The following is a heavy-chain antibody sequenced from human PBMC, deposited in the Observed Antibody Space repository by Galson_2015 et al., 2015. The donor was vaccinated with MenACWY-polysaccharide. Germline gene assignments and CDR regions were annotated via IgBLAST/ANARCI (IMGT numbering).Heavy chain of an antibody. V-gene: IGHV1-69*13. CDR3: AREARGYYDSSGYYYDY. CDR1: GGTFSSYA. J-gene: IGHJ4*02. CDR2: IIPIFGTA. D-gene: IGHD3-22*01. Sequence: SVKVSCKASGGTFSSYAISWVRQAPGQGLEWMGGIIPIFGTANYAQKFQGRVTITADESTSTAYMELSSLRSEDTAVYYCAREARGYYDSSGYYYDYWGQGTLVTVSS.